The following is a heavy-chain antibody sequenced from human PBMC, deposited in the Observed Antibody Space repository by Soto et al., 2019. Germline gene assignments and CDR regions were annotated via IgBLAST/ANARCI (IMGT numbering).Heavy chain of an antibody. CDR3: ASYRGALYFES. D-gene: IGHD3-16*01. CDR1: GRSMSSNY. V-gene: IGHV4-59*01. J-gene: IGHJ4*02. CDR2: VFYGGT. Sequence: LSLTCSVSGRSMSSNYWSWIRQSPDKGLGGLGYVFYGGTDYNPSLGGRVSMSVETSKSQFSLKLTSVTVADTAVYYCASYRGALYFESWGPGILVTVSS.